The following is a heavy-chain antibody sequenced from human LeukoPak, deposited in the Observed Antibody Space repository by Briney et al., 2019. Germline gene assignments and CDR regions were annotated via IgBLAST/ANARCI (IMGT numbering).Heavy chain of an antibody. CDR2: IYHSGST. Sequence: PSETLSLTCTVSGGSISSSSYYWGWIRQPPGKGLEWIGSIYHSGSTYYNPSLKSRVTISVDTSKNQFSLKLSSVTAADTAVYYCASIGWRFPSDYWGQGTLVTVSS. CDR1: GGSISSSSYY. J-gene: IGHJ4*02. V-gene: IGHV4-39*07. D-gene: IGHD2-15*01. CDR3: ASIGWRFPSDY.